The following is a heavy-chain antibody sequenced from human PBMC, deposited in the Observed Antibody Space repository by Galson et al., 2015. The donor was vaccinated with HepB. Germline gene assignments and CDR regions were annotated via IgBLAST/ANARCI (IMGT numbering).Heavy chain of an antibody. V-gene: IGHV2-5*02. J-gene: IGHJ3*02. Sequence: PALVKPTQTLTLTCTFSGFSLSTSGVGVGWIRQPPGKALEWLALIYWDDDKRYSPSLKSRLTITKDTSKNQVVLTMTNMDPVDTATYYCAHASMITFGGVIRFGGALDIWVQGTMVTVSS. CDR2: IYWDDDK. CDR3: AHASMITFGGVIRFGGALDI. CDR1: GFSLSTSGVG. D-gene: IGHD3-16*01.